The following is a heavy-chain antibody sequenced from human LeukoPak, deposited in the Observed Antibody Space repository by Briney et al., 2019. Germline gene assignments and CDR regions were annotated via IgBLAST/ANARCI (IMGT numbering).Heavy chain of an antibody. CDR3: ARRHPDCSGGSCYWFDP. D-gene: IGHD2-15*01. CDR1: GYTFTSYD. V-gene: IGHV1-8*01. CDR2: MNPNSGNT. Sequence: ASVKVSCKASGYTFTSYDINWVRHATGQGLEWMGWMNPNSGNTGYAQKFQGRVTMTRNTSISTAYMELSSLRSEDTAVYYCARRHPDCSGGSCYWFDPWGQGTLVTVSS. J-gene: IGHJ5*02.